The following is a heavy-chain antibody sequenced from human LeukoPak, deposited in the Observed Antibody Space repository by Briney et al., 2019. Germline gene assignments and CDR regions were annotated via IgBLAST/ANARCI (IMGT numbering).Heavy chain of an antibody. Sequence: SETLSLTCAVYGGSFSGYYWSWIRQPPGKGLEWIGEINHSGSTNYNPSLKSRVTISVDTSKNQFSLKLSSVTAADTAVYYCARELGYSSGWYPLGGHDTFDIWGQGTMVTVSS. D-gene: IGHD6-19*01. CDR3: ARELGYSSGWYPLGGHDTFDI. CDR2: INHSGST. CDR1: GGSFSGYY. V-gene: IGHV4-34*01. J-gene: IGHJ3*02.